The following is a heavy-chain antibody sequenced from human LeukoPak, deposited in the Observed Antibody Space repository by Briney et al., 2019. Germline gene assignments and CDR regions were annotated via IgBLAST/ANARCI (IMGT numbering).Heavy chain of an antibody. D-gene: IGHD5-12*01. CDR2: ISGSGGST. Sequence: GGSLRLSCAASGFTFSSYAMSWVRQAPGKGLEWVSAISGSGGSTYYADSVKGRFTISRDNSKNTLYLQMNSLRAEDTAVYYRAKIGRVATMGYYYYMDVWGKGTTVTVSS. V-gene: IGHV3-23*01. J-gene: IGHJ6*03. CDR3: AKIGRVATMGYYYYMDV. CDR1: GFTFSSYA.